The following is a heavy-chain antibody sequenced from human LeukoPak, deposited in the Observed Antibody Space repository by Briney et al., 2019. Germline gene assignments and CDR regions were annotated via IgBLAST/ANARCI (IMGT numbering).Heavy chain of an antibody. D-gene: IGHD3-22*01. CDR3: AHSRGDYYDSSGYYSIDY. J-gene: IGHJ4*02. CDR2: IYWNDDK. CDR1: GFSLSTSGVG. Sequence: SGPTLVKPTQTLTLTCTFSGFSLSTSGVGVGWIRQPPGKALEWLALIYWNDDKRYSPSLKSRLTITKDTSKNQVVLTMTNMDPVDTATYYFAHSRGDYYDSSGYYSIDYWGQGTLVTVSS. V-gene: IGHV2-5*01.